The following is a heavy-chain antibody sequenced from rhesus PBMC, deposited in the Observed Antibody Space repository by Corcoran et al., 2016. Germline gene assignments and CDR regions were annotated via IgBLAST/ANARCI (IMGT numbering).Heavy chain of an antibody. CDR1: GGSISSNY. CDR3: SSRRGRKFDY. Sequence: QLQLQESGPGLVKPSETLSLTCAVSGGSISSNYWSWIRQPPGNGPEWIGRISGSGGSTDYNPSLKSRVTISPGTSKNQFSLKLSSVTAADTAVYYCSSRRGRKFDYWGQGVLVTVSS. D-gene: IGHD6-25*01. CDR2: ISGSGGST. V-gene: IGHV4-173*01. J-gene: IGHJ4*01.